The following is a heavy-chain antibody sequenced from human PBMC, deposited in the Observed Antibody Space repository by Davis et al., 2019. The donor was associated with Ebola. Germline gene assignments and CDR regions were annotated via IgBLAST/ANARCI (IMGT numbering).Heavy chain of an antibody. D-gene: IGHD3-3*01. CDR1: GYTFTNYG. Sequence: ASVKVSCKASGYTFTNYGLSWVRQAPGQGLEWMGWISGYDGDTVFAQKFQDRVTMTTDTPTSTAYMELRSLRSDDTAVYYCARDSYYDFWSGYYTYFDYWGQGTLVTVSS. V-gene: IGHV1-18*01. J-gene: IGHJ4*02. CDR2: ISGYDGDT. CDR3: ARDSYYDFWSGYYTYFDY.